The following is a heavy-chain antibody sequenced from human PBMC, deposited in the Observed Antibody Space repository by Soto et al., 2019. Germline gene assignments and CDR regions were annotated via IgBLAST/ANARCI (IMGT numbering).Heavy chain of an antibody. Sequence: QVQLVQSGAEVKKPGASVKDSCKASEYTFTSYAVHWVRQAPGQRLEWMGWINAGNGNTKYSQKFQGRVTITRDTSASTAYMELSSLRSEDAAVYYCARADYYDLDYWGQGTLVTVSS. D-gene: IGHD3-22*01. CDR1: EYTFTSYA. J-gene: IGHJ4*02. CDR2: INAGNGNT. CDR3: ARADYYDLDY. V-gene: IGHV1-3*01.